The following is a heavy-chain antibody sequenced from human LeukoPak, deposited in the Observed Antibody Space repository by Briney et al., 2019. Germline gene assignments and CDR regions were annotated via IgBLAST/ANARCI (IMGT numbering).Heavy chain of an antibody. CDR3: ARIKSVGLRYYYTDV. J-gene: IGHJ6*03. CDR2: INHSGST. V-gene: IGHV4-34*01. D-gene: IGHD1-26*01. Sequence: SETLSLTCGVYGGSFSGYYWSWIRQPPGKGSEWIGEINHSGSTNYNPSLKSRVTISLDTSTNQFSLRLSSVTAADTAVYYCARIKSVGLRYYYTDVWGKGTTVTVSS. CDR1: GGSFSGYY.